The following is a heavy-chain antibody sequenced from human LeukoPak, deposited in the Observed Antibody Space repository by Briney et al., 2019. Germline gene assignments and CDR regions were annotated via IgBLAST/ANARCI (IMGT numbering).Heavy chain of an antibody. J-gene: IGHJ4*02. V-gene: IGHV4-31*03. CDR2: ISYSGST. CDR3: ARGRSYEYGDYDY. CDR1: GGSISSGGYY. D-gene: IGHD4-17*01. Sequence: PSETLSLTCTVSGGSISSGGYYWNWIRQHPGKGLEWIGYISYSGSTYYYPSLKSRVTISEDTSKNQFSLNLNSVTAADTAIYYCARGRSYEYGDYDYWGQGMLVTVSS.